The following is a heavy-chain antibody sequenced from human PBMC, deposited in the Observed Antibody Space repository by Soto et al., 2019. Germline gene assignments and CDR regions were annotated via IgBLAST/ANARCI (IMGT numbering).Heavy chain of an antibody. V-gene: IGHV4-34*01. CDR1: GGSFSGYY. CDR2: INHSGST. J-gene: IGHJ4*02. Sequence: ASETLSLTCAVYGGSFSGYYWSWIRQPPGKGLEWIGEINHSGSTNYNPSLKSRVTISVDTSKNQFSLKLSSVTAADTAVYYCARGLERTSFYFDYWGQGTLVTVSS. CDR3: ARGLERTSFYFDY. D-gene: IGHD1-1*01.